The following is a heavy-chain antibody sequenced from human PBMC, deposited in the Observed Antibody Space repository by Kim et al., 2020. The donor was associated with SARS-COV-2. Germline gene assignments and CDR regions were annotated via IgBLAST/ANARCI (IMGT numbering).Heavy chain of an antibody. J-gene: IGHJ4*02. CDR2: IYYSGTT. Sequence: SETLSLTCTVSGGSISSGGYYWYWIRQHPGKGLEWIGNIYYSGTTYYSPSLKSRVSISVDTSKNQFSLKPTSVTAADTAVYYCAGSNYYGSGEAAPPDSWGQGTLVTVSS. V-gene: IGHV4-31*03. CDR3: AGSNYYGSGEAAPPDS. D-gene: IGHD3-10*01. CDR1: GGSISSGGYY.